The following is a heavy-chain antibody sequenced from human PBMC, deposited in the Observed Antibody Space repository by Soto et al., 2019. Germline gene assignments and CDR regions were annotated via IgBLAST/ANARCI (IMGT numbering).Heavy chain of an antibody. D-gene: IGHD3-3*01. CDR2: VSVSGGTT. CDR3: AQGIKTFGAAPPLAPSDY. J-gene: IGHJ4*02. Sequence: PGGSLRLSCAASGFTFSSYAMSWVRQAPGKGLEWVSTVSVSGGTTYYADSVKGRFTTSRDNPKNTLYLQMNSLRVEDTAAYYSAQGIKTFGAAPPLAPSDYWGQGTLVTVSS. V-gene: IGHV3-23*01. CDR1: GFTFSSYA.